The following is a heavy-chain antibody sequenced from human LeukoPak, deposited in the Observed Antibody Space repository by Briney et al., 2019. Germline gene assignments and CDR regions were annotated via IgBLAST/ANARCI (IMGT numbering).Heavy chain of an antibody. CDR2: IIPILDTT. V-gene: IGHV1-69*06. D-gene: IGHD2-2*02. Sequence: ASVKASCKASGGTFSNYAISWVRQAPGQGLEWMGGIIPILDTTNHAQKFQGRVTITADKSTSTAYMELSSLRSEDTAVYYCARWRHTLARRWFDPWGQGALVTVSS. CDR1: GGTFSNYA. CDR3: ARWRHTLARRWFDP. J-gene: IGHJ5*02.